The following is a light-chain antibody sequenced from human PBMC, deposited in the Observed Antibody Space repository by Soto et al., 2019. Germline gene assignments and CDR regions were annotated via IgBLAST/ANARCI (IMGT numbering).Light chain of an antibody. V-gene: IGLV1-51*01. CDR1: SSNSGGNS. J-gene: IGLJ1*01. CDR3: EWWDSSVSAYV. Sequence: SVLTQPPSVSAAPGQRATISCAGSSSNSGGNSVSWYQQLPGTAPKLLIYDDGKRPSGIPDRFSGSRSGTSATLTITGFQSGDEADYYCEWWDSSVSAYVFXTGTKVTVL. CDR2: DDG.